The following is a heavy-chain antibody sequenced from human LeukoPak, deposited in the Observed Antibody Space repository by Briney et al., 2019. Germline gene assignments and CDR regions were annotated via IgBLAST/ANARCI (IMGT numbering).Heavy chain of an antibody. D-gene: IGHD1-7*01. J-gene: IGHJ6*03. CDR3: ARVPEWNWRNYYYYYYMDV. CDR2: MNPNSGNT. CDR1: GYTFTSYD. Sequence: GASVKVSCKASGYTFTSYDINWVRQATGQGLEWMGWMNPNSGNTGYAQKFQGRVTMTRNTSISTAYMELSSLRSEDTAVYYCARVPEWNWRNYYYYYYMDVWGKGTTATVSS. V-gene: IGHV1-8*01.